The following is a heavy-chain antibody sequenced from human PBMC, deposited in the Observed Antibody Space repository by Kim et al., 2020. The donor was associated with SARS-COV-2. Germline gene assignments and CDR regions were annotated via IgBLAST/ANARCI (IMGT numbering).Heavy chain of an antibody. CDR3: AREGSPKGSSWYDY. J-gene: IGHJ4*02. V-gene: IGHV1-18*01. D-gene: IGHD6-13*01. Sequence: AQKLQGRVTMTPDTSTSTAYMELRSLRSDDTAVYYCAREGSPKGSSWYDYWGQGTLVTVSS.